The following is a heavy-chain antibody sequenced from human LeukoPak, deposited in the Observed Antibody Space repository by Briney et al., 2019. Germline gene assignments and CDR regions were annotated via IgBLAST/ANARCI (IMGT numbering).Heavy chain of an antibody. J-gene: IGHJ4*02. CDR2: IYPNSGCT. CDR1: GYTFTGYY. D-gene: IGHD2-15*01. Sequence: ASVKVSCKASGYTFTGYYMHWVRQAPGQGLEWMGWIYPNSGCTNCAQKFQGRVTMTRDTFISTAYMQLSRLRSDYTAVYYCARGYCSGGSCDLDYCGQGTLVTVSS. CDR3: ARGYCSGGSCDLDY. V-gene: IGHV1-2*02.